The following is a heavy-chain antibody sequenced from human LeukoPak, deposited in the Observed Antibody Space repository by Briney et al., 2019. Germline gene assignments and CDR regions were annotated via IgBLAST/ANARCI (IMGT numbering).Heavy chain of an antibody. CDR2: IHYTGST. CDR1: GGSISSYY. Sequence: PSETLSLTCTVSGGSISSYYWSWIRQPPGKGLECIGYIHYTGSTNYNASLKSRVTISVDTSKNQFSLKLHSVTAADTAVYYCARGGYYGSGNDFRFDPWGQGTLVTVSS. V-gene: IGHV4-59*01. J-gene: IGHJ5*02. CDR3: ARGGYYGSGNDFRFDP. D-gene: IGHD3-10*01.